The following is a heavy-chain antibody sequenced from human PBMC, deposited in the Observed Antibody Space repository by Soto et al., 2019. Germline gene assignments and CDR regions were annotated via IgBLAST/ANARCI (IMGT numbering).Heavy chain of an antibody. CDR3: ARRGSSTSKLAQGVYGMDV. J-gene: IGHJ6*02. V-gene: IGHV5-10-1*01. D-gene: IGHD2-2*01. Sequence: GESLKISCKGSGYGFTSYWISWVRQMPGKGLEWMGRIDPSDSYTNYSPSFQGHVTISADKSISTAYLQWSSLKASDTAMYYCARRGSSTSKLAQGVYGMDVWGQGTTVTVSS. CDR1: GYGFTSYW. CDR2: IDPSDSYT.